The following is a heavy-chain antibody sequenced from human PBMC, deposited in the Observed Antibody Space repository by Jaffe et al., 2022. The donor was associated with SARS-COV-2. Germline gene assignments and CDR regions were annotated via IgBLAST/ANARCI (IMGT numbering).Heavy chain of an antibody. Sequence: QVQLQESGPGLVKPSETLSLSCSVSGGSISGYYWSWIRQPPGKGLEWIGYMYYSGSSNYNPSLKSRVTMSVDTSKNLFSLRLRYVSAADTAVYYCARALNSFGYTNDNWGQGTLVTVSS. D-gene: IGHD5-18*01. CDR1: GGSISGYY. V-gene: IGHV4-59*01. J-gene: IGHJ4*02. CDR3: ARALNSFGYTNDN. CDR2: MYYSGSS.